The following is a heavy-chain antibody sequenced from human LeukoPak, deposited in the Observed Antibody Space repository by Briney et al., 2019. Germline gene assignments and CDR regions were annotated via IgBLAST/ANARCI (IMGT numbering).Heavy chain of an antibody. CDR1: GGTFSSYA. Sequence: ASVKVSCKASGGTFSSYAISWVRQAPGQGLEWMGGIIPIFGTANYAQKFQGRVTITADESTSTAYMELSSLRSEDTAAYHCARASVPYDFWSGYYYYYGMDVWGQGTTVTVSS. J-gene: IGHJ6*02. D-gene: IGHD3-3*01. V-gene: IGHV1-69*13. CDR2: IIPIFGTA. CDR3: ARASVPYDFWSGYYYYYGMDV.